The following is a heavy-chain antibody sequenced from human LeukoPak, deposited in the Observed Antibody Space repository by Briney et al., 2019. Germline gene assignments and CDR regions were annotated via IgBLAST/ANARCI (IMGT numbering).Heavy chain of an antibody. D-gene: IGHD5-12*01. Sequence: PGGSLRLSCAASGFTFSSYAMHWVRQAPGKGLEWVAVISYDGSNKYYADSVKGRFTISRDNAKNSLYLQMNSLRAEDTALYYCARFSYSGYELYYYYYYMDVWGKGTTVTVSS. CDR2: ISYDGSNK. J-gene: IGHJ6*03. V-gene: IGHV3-30*04. CDR3: ARFSYSGYELYYYYYYMDV. CDR1: GFTFSSYA.